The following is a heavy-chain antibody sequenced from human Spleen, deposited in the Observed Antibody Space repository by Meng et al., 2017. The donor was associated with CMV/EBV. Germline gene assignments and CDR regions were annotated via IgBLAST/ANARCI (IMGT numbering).Heavy chain of an antibody. V-gene: IGHV4-39*01. CDR2: IFYTGST. CDR1: GESIRSGNSF. J-gene: IGHJ4*02. Sequence: VSGESIRSGNSFWCWLRQSPGKGLEWIGSIFYTGSTFYNPSLESRATISVDTSRNQFSLGPSSVTAADTAVYYCAIYTGRPRGFEFWGRGTLVTVSS. D-gene: IGHD1-26*01. CDR3: AIYTGRPRGFEF.